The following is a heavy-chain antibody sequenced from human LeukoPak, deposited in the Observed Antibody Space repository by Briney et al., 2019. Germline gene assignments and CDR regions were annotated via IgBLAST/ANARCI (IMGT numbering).Heavy chain of an antibody. Sequence: SQTLSLTCTVSGGSISSGGYYWSWIRQPPGKGLEWIGYIYHSGSTYYNPSLKSRVTISVDTSKNQFSLKLSSVTAADTAVYYCARVGGDYAPDVDWGQGTLVTVSS. D-gene: IGHD4-17*01. CDR2: IYHSGST. CDR3: ARVGGDYAPDVD. CDR1: GGSISSGGYY. V-gene: IGHV4-30-2*01. J-gene: IGHJ4*02.